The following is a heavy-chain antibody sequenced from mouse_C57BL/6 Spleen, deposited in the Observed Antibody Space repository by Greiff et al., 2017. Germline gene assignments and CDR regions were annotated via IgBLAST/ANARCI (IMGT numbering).Heavy chain of an antibody. J-gene: IGHJ4*01. Sequence: EVKLVESGPELVKPGASVKIPCKASGYTFTDYNMDWVKQSHGKSLEWIGDINPNNGGTIYNQKFKGKATLTVDKSSSTAYMELRSLTSEDTAVYYCARGGGYYGNYEAMDYWGQGTSVTVSS. CDR1: GYTFTDYN. D-gene: IGHD2-1*01. CDR2: INPNNGGT. CDR3: ARGGGYYGNYEAMDY. V-gene: IGHV1-18*01.